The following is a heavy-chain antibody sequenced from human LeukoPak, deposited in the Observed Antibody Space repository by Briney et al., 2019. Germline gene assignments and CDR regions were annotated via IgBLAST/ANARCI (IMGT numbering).Heavy chain of an antibody. J-gene: IGHJ4*02. CDR2: INPNSGDT. V-gene: IGHV1-2*02. CDR1: GYTFTDYY. CDR3: ARDNAGNSFEY. D-gene: IGHD6-13*01. Sequence: GASVKVSCKASGYTFTDYYMHWVRQAPGQGLEWMGWINPNSGDTRYAQKFQGRVTVTRDTSISTAHMEMTRLKSDDTAVYDCARDNAGNSFEYWGRGTLVTVSS.